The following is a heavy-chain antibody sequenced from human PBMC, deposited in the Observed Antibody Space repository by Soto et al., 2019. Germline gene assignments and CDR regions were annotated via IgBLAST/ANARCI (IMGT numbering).Heavy chain of an antibody. D-gene: IGHD3-3*01. V-gene: IGHV1-8*01. Sequence: QVQLVQSGAEVKKPGASVKVSCKASGSTFTSYDINWVRQATGQGLEWMGWMNPNSGNTGYAQKFQGRVTMTTNTCVSKAYLELSSLRSEDTAVYYCARGRLTGYLFWSGYSYYYYYMDVWGKGTTVTVSS. CDR1: GSTFTSYD. J-gene: IGHJ6*03. CDR2: MNPNSGNT. CDR3: ARGRLTGYLFWSGYSYYYYYMDV.